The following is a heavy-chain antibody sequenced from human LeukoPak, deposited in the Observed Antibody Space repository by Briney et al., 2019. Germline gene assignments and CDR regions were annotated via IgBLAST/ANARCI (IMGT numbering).Heavy chain of an antibody. J-gene: IGHJ6*03. D-gene: IGHD3-10*01. V-gene: IGHV3-7*03. CDR1: GFTFSSYW. Sequence: GGSLRLSCAASGFTFSSYWMSWVRQAPGKGLEWVANIKKDGSEKYYVDSVKGRFTISRDNAKNSLYLQMNSLRAEDTALYYCARQMVRGVIQYYYYYYMDVWGKGTTVTVSS. CDR3: ARQMVRGVIQYYYYYYMDV. CDR2: IKKDGSEK.